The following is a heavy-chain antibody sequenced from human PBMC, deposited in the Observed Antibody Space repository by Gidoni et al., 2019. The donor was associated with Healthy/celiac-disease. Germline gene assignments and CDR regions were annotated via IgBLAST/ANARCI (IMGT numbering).Heavy chain of an antibody. D-gene: IGHD6-25*01. CDR3: ARDRAAGLDY. J-gene: IGHJ4*02. CDR1: GFTFSSYG. V-gene: IGHV3-33*01. Sequence: QVQLVGSGGGVVQPGWSLRPSCAASGFTFSSYGMHWRRQAPGKGLGWVAVIWYDGSNKYYADSVKGRFTISRDNSKNTLYLQMNSLRAEDTAVYYCARDRAAGLDYWGQGTLVTVSS. CDR2: IWYDGSNK.